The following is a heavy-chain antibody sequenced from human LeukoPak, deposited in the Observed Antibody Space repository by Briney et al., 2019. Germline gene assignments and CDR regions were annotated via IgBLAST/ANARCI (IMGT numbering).Heavy chain of an antibody. J-gene: IGHJ4*02. CDR2: ISYDGSNK. CDR3: ARDADRGSGSGSYYAHFGY. Sequence: PGGSLRLSCAASGFTFSSYAMHWVRQAPGKGLEWVAVISYDGSNKYYADSVKGRFTISRDNSKNTLYLQMNSLRAEDTAVYYCARDADRGSGSGSYYAHFGYWGQGTLVTVSS. D-gene: IGHD3-10*01. CDR1: GFTFSSYA. V-gene: IGHV3-30-3*01.